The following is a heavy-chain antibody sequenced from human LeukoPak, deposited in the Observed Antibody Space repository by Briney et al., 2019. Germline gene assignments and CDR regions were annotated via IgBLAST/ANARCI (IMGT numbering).Heavy chain of an antibody. V-gene: IGHV1-69*04. CDR2: IIPILGIA. D-gene: IGHD3-22*01. J-gene: IGHJ3*02. CDR3: ARDGETYYYDSSGSPI. CDR1: GGAFSSYT. Sequence: SVEVSCKASGGAFSSYTISWVRQAPGQGLEWMGRIIPILGIANYAQKFQGRVTITADKSTSTAYMELSSLRSEDTAVYYCARDGETYYYDSSGSPIWGQGTMVTVSS.